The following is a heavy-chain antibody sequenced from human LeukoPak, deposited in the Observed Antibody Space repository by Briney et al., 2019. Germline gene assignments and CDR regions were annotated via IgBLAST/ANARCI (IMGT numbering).Heavy chain of an antibody. J-gene: IGHJ4*02. D-gene: IGHD1-14*01. CDR2: IYYSGTT. CDR1: GGSISSGSYY. Sequence: SQTLSLTCTVSGGSISSGSYYWGWVRQSPGKGLEWIGSIYYSGTTYYTPSLKSRVTISVDTSKNQFSLKLNSVTAADTAVYYCTRHHHNPTYDYWGQGTLVTVSS. CDR3: TRHHHNPTYDY. V-gene: IGHV4-39*01.